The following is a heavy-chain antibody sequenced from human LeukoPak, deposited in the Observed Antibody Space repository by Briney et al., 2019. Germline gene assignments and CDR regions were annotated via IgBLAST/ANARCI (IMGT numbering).Heavy chain of an antibody. V-gene: IGHV1-2*02. CDR2: INPNSGGT. Sequence: ASVTVSCKASGYTFTDYYMHWVRQAPGQGPEWMGWINPNSGGTNYAQKFQGRVTMTRDTSISTAYMELSRLRSDDTAVYYCARGLGDAGMADGGYGGQGTLVTVSP. CDR1: GYTFTDYY. CDR3: ARGLGDAGMADGGY. J-gene: IGHJ4*02. D-gene: IGHD5-18*01.